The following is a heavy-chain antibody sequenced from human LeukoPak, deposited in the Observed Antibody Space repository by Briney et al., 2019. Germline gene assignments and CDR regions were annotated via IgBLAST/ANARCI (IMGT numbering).Heavy chain of an antibody. Sequence: GESLKISCKGSGHSFTSYWIGWVRQMPGKGLEWMGIIYPGDSDTRYSPSFQGQVTISADKSISTAYLQWSSLKASDTAMYYCARLGAAAGLYYYYYMDVWGKGTTVTVSS. CDR2: IYPGDSDT. D-gene: IGHD6-13*01. V-gene: IGHV5-51*01. CDR1: GHSFTSYW. CDR3: ARLGAAAGLYYYYYMDV. J-gene: IGHJ6*03.